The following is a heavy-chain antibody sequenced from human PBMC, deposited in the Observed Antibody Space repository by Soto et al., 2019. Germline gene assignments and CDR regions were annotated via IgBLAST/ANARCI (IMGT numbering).Heavy chain of an antibody. J-gene: IGHJ1*01. CDR3: SRRGDDRLSVDFGR. CDR2: IIPVLGPP. D-gene: IGHD2-2*03. Sequence: QVQLVQSGAEVKKPGSSVTVSCTVSGDTFSTSTINWVRQAPRQGLEWMGRIIPVLGPPNYSQTFQGRLAITADTSTNTVYMELSSLRSEDTAVYFCSRRGDDRLSVDFGRWGQGTLVTVSS. V-gene: IGHV1-69*08. CDR1: GDTFSTST.